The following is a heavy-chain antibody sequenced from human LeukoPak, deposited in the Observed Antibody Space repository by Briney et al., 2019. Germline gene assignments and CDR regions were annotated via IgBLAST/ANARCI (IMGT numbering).Heavy chain of an antibody. J-gene: IGHJ4*02. V-gene: IGHV3-49*04. D-gene: IGHD1-26*01. Sequence: GGSLRLSCTASGFTFGDYAMSWVRQAPGKGLEWVGLIRSKAYGGTTEYAASVKGRFTISRDDSKSIAYLQMNSLKTEDTAVYYCTRVVGAFGRLVFDYWGQGTLVTVSS. CDR2: IRSKAYGGTT. CDR1: GFTFGDYA. CDR3: TRVVGAFGRLVFDY.